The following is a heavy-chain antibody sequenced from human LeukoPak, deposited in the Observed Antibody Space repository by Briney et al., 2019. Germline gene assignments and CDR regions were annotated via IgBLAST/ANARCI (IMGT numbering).Heavy chain of an antibody. Sequence: GGSLRLSCAASGFTFSSYAMHWVRQAPGKGLEYVSAISSNGGSTYYANSVKGRFTISRDNSKNTLYLQMGSLRAEDMAVYYCARVAASSGYYGPMLIDYWGQGTLVTVSS. CDR3: ARVAASSGYYGPMLIDY. D-gene: IGHD3-22*01. J-gene: IGHJ4*02. CDR1: GFTFSSYA. V-gene: IGHV3-64*01. CDR2: ISSNGGST.